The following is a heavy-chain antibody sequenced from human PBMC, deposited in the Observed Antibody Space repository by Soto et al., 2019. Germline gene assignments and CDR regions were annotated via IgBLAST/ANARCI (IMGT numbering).Heavy chain of an antibody. D-gene: IGHD5-18*01. CDR1: GYTFTSYG. CDR2: ISAYNGNT. J-gene: IGHJ3*02. CDR3: ARGQGRRGIQLWLRSRSFDI. V-gene: IGHV1-18*01. Sequence: GASVKVSCKASGYTFTSYGISWVRQAPGQGLEWMGWISAYNGNTNYAQKLQGRVTMTTDTSTSTAYMELRSLRSDDTAVYYCARGQGRRGIQLWLRSRSFDIWGQGTMVTVS.